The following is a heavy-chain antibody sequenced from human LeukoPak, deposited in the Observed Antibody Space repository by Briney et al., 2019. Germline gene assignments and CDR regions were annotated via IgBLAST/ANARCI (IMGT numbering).Heavy chain of an antibody. J-gene: IGHJ6*02. CDR3: ASLTRPRGYFYGMDV. Sequence: SVKVSCKASGGTFSSYAISWVRQAPGQGLEWMGRIIPIFGIANYAQKFQGRVTITADKSTSAAYMELSSLRSEDTAVYYCASLTRPRGYFYGMDVWGQGTTVTVSS. CDR1: GGTFSSYA. V-gene: IGHV1-69*04. CDR2: IIPIFGIA.